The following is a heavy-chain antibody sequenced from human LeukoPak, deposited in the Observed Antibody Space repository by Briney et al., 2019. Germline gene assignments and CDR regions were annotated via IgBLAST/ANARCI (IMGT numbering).Heavy chain of an antibody. Sequence: GGSLRLSCAASGFTFSNYAMSWVRQAPDKGLEWVAFIRYDGDKKYNEDSVKGRFSISRDNSKNTLYLQMNSLRVEDTALYYCAKDGDCSIGTCYYFDYWGQGALVTVSS. CDR2: IRYDGDKK. CDR1: GFTFSNYA. CDR3: AKDGDCSIGTCYYFDY. J-gene: IGHJ4*02. D-gene: IGHD2-2*03. V-gene: IGHV3-30*02.